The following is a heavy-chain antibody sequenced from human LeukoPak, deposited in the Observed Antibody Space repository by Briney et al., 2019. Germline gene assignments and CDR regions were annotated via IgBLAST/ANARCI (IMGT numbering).Heavy chain of an antibody. J-gene: IGHJ4*02. Sequence: GGSLRLSRAASGFTFSSYWMSWVRQAPGKGLEWVANIKQDGSEKYYVDSVKGRFTISRDNAKNSLYLQMNSLRAEDTAVYYCAKLDIVVVVAATHDYWGQGTLVTVSS. V-gene: IGHV3-7*03. D-gene: IGHD2-15*01. CDR1: GFTFSSYW. CDR2: IKQDGSEK. CDR3: AKLDIVVVVAATHDY.